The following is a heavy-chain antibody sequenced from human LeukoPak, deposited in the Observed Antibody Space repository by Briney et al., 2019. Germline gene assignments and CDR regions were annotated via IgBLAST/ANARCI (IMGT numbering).Heavy chain of an antibody. V-gene: IGHV3-30*18. CDR2: ISYDGSNK. Sequence: GGSLRLSCAASGFTFSSYGMHWVRQAPGKGLGWVAVISYDGSNKYYADSVKGRFTISRDNSKNTLYLQMNSLRAEDTAVYYCAKDGGGGFYGDYVSYWGQGTLVTVSS. CDR1: GFTFSSYG. CDR3: AKDGGGGFYGDYVSY. J-gene: IGHJ4*02. D-gene: IGHD4-17*01.